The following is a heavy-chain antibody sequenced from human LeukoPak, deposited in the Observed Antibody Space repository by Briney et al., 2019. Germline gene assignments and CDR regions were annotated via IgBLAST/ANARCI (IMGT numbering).Heavy chain of an antibody. CDR1: AFTFRSYG. J-gene: IGHJ6*03. D-gene: IGHD6-13*01. CDR3: AREERYSSSWYYYYYYMDV. V-gene: IGHV3-30*02. Sequence: GGSLRLSCATSAFTFRSYGMHWVRPARDKGLEWVAFIRYDGSNKYYADSVKGRFTISRDNAKNSLYLQMNSLRAEDTAVYYCAREERYSSSWYYYYYYMDVWGKGTTVTVSS. CDR2: IRYDGSNK.